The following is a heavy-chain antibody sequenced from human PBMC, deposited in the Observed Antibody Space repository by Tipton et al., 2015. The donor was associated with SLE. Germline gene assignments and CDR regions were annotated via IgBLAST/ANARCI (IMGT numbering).Heavy chain of an antibody. D-gene: IGHD2-2*02. Sequence: LRLSCTVSGGSISSSSYYWGWIRQPPGKGLEWIGRIYYSGSSYYNPSLKSRVTISVDTSKNQFSLKLTSVTAADTAVYYCARTGGFCTRTDCYSWGQGTLVTVSS. J-gene: IGHJ4*02. CDR2: IYYSGSS. CDR3: ARTGGFCTRTDCYS. V-gene: IGHV4-39*07. CDR1: GGSISSSSYY.